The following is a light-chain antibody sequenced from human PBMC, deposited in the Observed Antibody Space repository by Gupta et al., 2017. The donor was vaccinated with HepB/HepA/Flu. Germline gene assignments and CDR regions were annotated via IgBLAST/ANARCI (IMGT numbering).Light chain of an antibody. CDR1: QDISNY. J-gene: IGKJ2*01. Sequence: DIQVTQSPSFLSASVGDRVTITCRASQDISNYLAWYQQKPGRAPNLLIYAASTLQSGVPSRFSGTGSGTEFTLTISSLQPEDFATYYCQQLNSYPPLYTCGQGTKLEIK. CDR3: QQLNSYPPLYT. CDR2: AAS. V-gene: IGKV1-9*01.